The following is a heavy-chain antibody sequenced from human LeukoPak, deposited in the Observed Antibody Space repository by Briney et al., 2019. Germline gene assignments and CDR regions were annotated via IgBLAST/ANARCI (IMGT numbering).Heavy chain of an antibody. CDR3: ARQLTMVRGVPYYFDY. J-gene: IGHJ4*02. CDR2: IYYSGST. D-gene: IGHD3-10*01. V-gene: IGHV4-59*08. CDR1: GGSISSYY. Sequence: PSETLSLTCTVSGGSISSYYWSWIRQPPGKVLEWIGYIYYSGSTNYNPSLKSRVTISVDTSKNQFSLKLSSVTAADTAVYYCARQLTMVRGVPYYFDYWGQGTLVTVSS.